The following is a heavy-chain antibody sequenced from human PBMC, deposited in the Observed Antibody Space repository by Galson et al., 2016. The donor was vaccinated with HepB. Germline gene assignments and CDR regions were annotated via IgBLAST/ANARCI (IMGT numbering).Heavy chain of an antibody. CDR3: ARPSLLGYSGYYYYGMDV. CDR1: GYTFTSYD. J-gene: IGHJ6*02. V-gene: IGHV1-8*01. Sequence: SVKVSCKASGYTFTSYDINWVRQATGQGLEWMGWMNPNSDNTGYAQKFQGRVTMTRNTSISTAYMELSSLRSEDTAVYYWARPSLLGYSGYYYYGMDVWGQGTTVTVSS. CDR2: MNPNSDNT. D-gene: IGHD5-12*01.